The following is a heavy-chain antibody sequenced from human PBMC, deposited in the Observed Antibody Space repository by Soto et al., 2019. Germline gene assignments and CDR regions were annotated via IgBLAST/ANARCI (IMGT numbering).Heavy chain of an antibody. CDR3: ATNNTPGGMDV. CDR2: LSSGGRT. V-gene: IGHV3-53*01. J-gene: IGHJ6*02. D-gene: IGHD1-20*01. Sequence: GGSLRLSCAASGFTVRANYMGWVRLAPGKGLEWVSVLSSGGRTYYPDSVEGRITISGDNSKNTVYLQMHSLRAEDTAVYYCATNNTPGGMDVWGQGTTVTVSS. CDR1: GFTVRANY.